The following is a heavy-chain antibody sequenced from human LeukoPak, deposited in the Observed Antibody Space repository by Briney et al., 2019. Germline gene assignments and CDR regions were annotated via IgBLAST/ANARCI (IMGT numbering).Heavy chain of an antibody. Sequence: ASVKVSCKASVYTFTGYYIHWVRQAPGQGLEWMGRINPNSGATNYPQKFQGRVAMTRDTSVTTAYMELSRLTFDDTAVYFCARSIVTTIPNLYYWVQGILVTVSS. J-gene: IGHJ4*02. CDR2: INPNSGAT. V-gene: IGHV1-2*02. CDR3: ARSIVTTIPNLYY. D-gene: IGHD5-12*01. CDR1: VYTFTGYY.